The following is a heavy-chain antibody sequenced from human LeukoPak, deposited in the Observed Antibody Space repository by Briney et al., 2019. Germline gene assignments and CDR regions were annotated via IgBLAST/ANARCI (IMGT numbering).Heavy chain of an antibody. V-gene: IGHV3-23*01. D-gene: IGHD3-16*01. CDR3: GKRGNKTLGQHYFDG. J-gene: IGHJ6*03. Sequence: GGSLRLSCAASGFTFSSYDMSWVRQAPGKGLEWVSSIPATGYTTYYADSVMGRFTVSRDNSENTLYLQMNTLRAEDTGVYYCGKRGNKTLGQHYFDGWGKGTKVSVSS. CDR2: IPATGYTT. CDR1: GFTFSSYD.